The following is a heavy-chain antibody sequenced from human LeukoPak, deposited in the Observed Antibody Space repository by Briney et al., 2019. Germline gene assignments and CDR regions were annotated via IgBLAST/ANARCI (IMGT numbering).Heavy chain of an antibody. CDR2: INPNSGGT. CDR1: GYTFTGYY. CDR3: AREKDSDGAVADRHFDY. V-gene: IGHV1-2*04. Sequence: GASVKVSCKASGYTFTGYYMHWARQAPGQGLEWMGWINPNSGGTNYAQKFQGWVTMTRDTSISTAYMELSRLRSDDTAVYYCAREKDSDGAVADRHFDYWGQGTLVTVSS. J-gene: IGHJ4*02. D-gene: IGHD6-19*01.